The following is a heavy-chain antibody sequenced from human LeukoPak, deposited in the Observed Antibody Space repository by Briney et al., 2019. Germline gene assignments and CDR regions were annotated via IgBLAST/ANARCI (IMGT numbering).Heavy chain of an antibody. J-gene: IGHJ5*02. CDR1: GYTFTSYY. V-gene: IGHV1-46*01. Sequence: GASVKVSCKASGYTFTSYYMHWVRQAPGQGLEWMGIINPSGGGTSYAQKFQGRVTMTRDTSTSTVYMELSSLRSEDTAVYYCARDWTEGGLDFTFDPWGQGTLVTVSS. CDR2: INPSGGGT. CDR3: ARDWTEGGLDFTFDP. D-gene: IGHD3/OR15-3a*01.